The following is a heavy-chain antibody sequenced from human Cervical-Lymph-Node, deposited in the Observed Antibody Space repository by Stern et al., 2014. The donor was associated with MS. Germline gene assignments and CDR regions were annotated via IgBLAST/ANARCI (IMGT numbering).Heavy chain of an antibody. CDR2: ISSSSYYI. CDR1: GFTFSTYT. D-gene: IGHD2-2*01. V-gene: IGHV3-21*01. Sequence: VQLVESGGGLVKPGGSLRLSCAASGFTFSTYTMNWVRQAPGQGLEWVSSISSSSYYIYYADSVKGRFTISRDNAKNSLYLQMNSLRAEDTAVYYCARGVCSSTSCYGDYYYGMDVWGQGTTVTVSS. J-gene: IGHJ6*02. CDR3: ARGVCSSTSCYGDYYYGMDV.